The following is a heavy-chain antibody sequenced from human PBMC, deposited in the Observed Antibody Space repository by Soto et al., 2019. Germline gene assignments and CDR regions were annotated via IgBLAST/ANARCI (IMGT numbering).Heavy chain of an antibody. J-gene: IGHJ6*02. CDR2: IWYDGSNK. D-gene: IGHD2-8*02. V-gene: IGHV3-33*08. CDR3: ARADFTGAHCDAWPFNYGVDV. Sequence: QVQLVESGGGVVQPGGSLRLSCTTSGFTFNNYGMHWVRQAPGKGLEWVAIIWYDGSNKYYSDSVKARFTISRDNAKNTLYLQVISLRSVDTTLDSSARADFTGAHCDAWPFNYGVDVWGRGSTVTVSS. CDR1: GFTFNNYG.